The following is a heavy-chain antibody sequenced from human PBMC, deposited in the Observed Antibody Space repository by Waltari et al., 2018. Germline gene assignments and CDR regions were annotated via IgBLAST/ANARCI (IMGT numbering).Heavy chain of an antibody. D-gene: IGHD6-13*01. CDR1: GGPISSYH. Sequence: QVQLQESGPGLVKPSETLSLTCTVSGGPISSYHWSWIRQPPGKGLEWIGYIYYSGSTNYNPSLKSRVTISVDTSKNQFSLKLSSVTAADTAVYYCASSGYSSSWPLDYWGQGTLVTVSS. CDR2: IYYSGST. J-gene: IGHJ4*02. V-gene: IGHV4-59*01. CDR3: ASSGYSSSWPLDY.